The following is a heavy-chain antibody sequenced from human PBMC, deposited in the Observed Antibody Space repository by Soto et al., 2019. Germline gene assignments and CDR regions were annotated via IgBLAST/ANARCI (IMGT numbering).Heavy chain of an antibody. CDR2: IYHSGST. CDR1: GGSMSSGGYS. J-gene: IGHJ5*02. D-gene: IGHD3-16*02. V-gene: IGHV4-30-2*01. CDR3: ARYHDYVWGSYRYTGWFDP. Sequence: QLQLQESGSGLVKPSQTLSLTCAVSGGSMSSGGYSWSWIRQPPGKGLEWIGYIYHSGSTYYNPSLKSRVTISVDRSKNQFSLKLSSVTAADTAVYYCARYHDYVWGSYRYTGWFDPWGQGTLVTVSS.